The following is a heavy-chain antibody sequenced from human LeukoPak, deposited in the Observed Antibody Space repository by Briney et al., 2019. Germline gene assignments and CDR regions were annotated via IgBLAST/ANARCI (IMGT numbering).Heavy chain of an antibody. V-gene: IGHV3-21*01. CDR3: AREYNWNDDWFDP. D-gene: IGHD1-20*01. J-gene: IGHJ5*02. CDR1: RFSFSSYG. CDR2: ISSSSSYI. Sequence: GGSLRLSCAASRFSFSSYGMHWVRQAPGKGLEWVSSISSSSSYIYYADSVKGRFTISRDNAKNSLYLQMNSLRAEDTAVYYCAREYNWNDDWFDPWGQGTLVTVSS.